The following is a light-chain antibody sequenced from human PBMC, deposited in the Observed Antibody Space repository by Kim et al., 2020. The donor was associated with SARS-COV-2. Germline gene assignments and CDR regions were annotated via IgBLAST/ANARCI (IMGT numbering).Light chain of an antibody. CDR3: YSYAGSYSAV. J-gene: IGLJ2*01. V-gene: IGLV2-11*01. Sequence: GQTGAICCSRGSDDVGCECYVSWYQQQPGKVPKFMLYDVKRRSSLVPDIFSVTKSRSAASLTISGLQAEDEADYFWYSYAGSYSAVFGGGTKLTVL. CDR1: SDDVGCECY. CDR2: DVK.